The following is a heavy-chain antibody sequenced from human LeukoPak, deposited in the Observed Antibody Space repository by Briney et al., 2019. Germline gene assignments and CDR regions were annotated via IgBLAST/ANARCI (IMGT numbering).Heavy chain of an antibody. Sequence: SEPLSLTCAVYGGSFSGYYWSWIRQPPGKGLEWIGEINHSGSTNYNPSLKSRVTISVDTSKNQFSLKLSSVTAADTAVYYCARADAYYYYGMDVWGQGTTVTLSS. CDR3: ARADAYYYYGMDV. J-gene: IGHJ6*02. CDR1: GGSFSGYY. CDR2: INHSGST. V-gene: IGHV4-34*01.